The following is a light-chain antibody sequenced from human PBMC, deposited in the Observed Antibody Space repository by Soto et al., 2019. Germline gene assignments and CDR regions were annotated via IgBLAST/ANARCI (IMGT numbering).Light chain of an antibody. CDR3: QQYNNYPWT. J-gene: IGKJ1*01. Sequence: DIQMTQSPSTLSASVGDRVTITCRASQSISSWLAWYQQKPGKDPKLLIYKASSLESGVPSRFSGSGSGTEFTLTISSLQPDDFATYYCQQYNNYPWTFGQGTKVAIK. CDR1: QSISSW. CDR2: KAS. V-gene: IGKV1-5*03.